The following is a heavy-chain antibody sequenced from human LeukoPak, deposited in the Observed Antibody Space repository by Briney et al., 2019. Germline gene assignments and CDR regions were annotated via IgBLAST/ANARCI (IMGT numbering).Heavy chain of an antibody. D-gene: IGHD5-12*01. CDR3: ARDRGYEDY. Sequence: PGGSLRLSCAASGFTFSSYEMNWVRQAPGKGLERVSYISSSGSSIYYADSVKGRFTISRDNAKKSVYLQMNSLRAEDTAVYYCARDRGYEDYWGQGTLVTVSS. CDR1: GFTFSSYE. J-gene: IGHJ4*02. CDR2: ISSSGSSI. V-gene: IGHV3-48*03.